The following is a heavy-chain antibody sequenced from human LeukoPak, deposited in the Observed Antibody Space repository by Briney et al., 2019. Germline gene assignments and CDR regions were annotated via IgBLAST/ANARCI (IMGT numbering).Heavy chain of an antibody. J-gene: IGHJ5*02. CDR3: ARRYCSSTSCYRGGWFDP. D-gene: IGHD2-2*02. CDR2: IIPIFGTA. V-gene: IGHV1-69*05. Sequence: SVKVSCKASGGTFSSYAISWVRQAPGQGLEWMGRIIPIFGTANYAQKFQGRVTITTDESTSTAYMELSSLRSEDTAVYYCARRYCSSTSCYRGGWFDPWGQGTLVTVSS. CDR1: GGTFSSYA.